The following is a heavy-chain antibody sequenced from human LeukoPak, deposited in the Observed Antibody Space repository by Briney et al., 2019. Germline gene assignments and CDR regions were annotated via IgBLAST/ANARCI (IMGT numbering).Heavy chain of an antibody. CDR1: GYTFTSYA. V-gene: IGHV7-4-1*02. CDR3: ARDAYPTRYYYYYMDV. CDR2: INTNTGNP. Sequence: GASVKVSCKASGYTFTSYAMNWVRQAPGQGLEWMGWINTNTGNPTYAQGFTGRFVFPLDTSVSTAYLQISSLKAEDTAVYYCARDAYPTRYYYYYMDVWGKGTTVTVSS. J-gene: IGHJ6*03. D-gene: IGHD2-2*01.